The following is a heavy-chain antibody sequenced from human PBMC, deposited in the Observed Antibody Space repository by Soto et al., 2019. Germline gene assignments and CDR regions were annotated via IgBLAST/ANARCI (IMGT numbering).Heavy chain of an antibody. J-gene: IGHJ4*02. CDR2: IKGDETNT. CDR3: ARGLSAYFGLYF. V-gene: IGHV3-74*01. CDR1: GFTFSSYW. Sequence: EVQLVESGGGLVQFGGSLRLSCAASGFTFSSYWMHWVRQVPGKGLVWVSRIKGDETNTGYADSVQGRFTISRDNVKNTLYLQMNSLRAEDTAVDYWARGLSAYFGLYFWGQGTLVTVSS. D-gene: IGHD3-3*01.